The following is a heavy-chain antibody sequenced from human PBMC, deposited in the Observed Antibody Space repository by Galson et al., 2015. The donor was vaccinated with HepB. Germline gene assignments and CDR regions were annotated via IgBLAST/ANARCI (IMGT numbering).Heavy chain of an antibody. CDR1: GFTFSNAW. Sequence: SLRLSCAASGFTFSNAWMNWVRQAPGKGLEWVGRIKSKTDGGTTDYAAPVKGRFTISRDDSKNTLYLQMNSLKTEDTAVYYCTTVSQWLVFDAFDIWGQGTMVTVSS. CDR2: IKSKTDGGTT. D-gene: IGHD6-19*01. J-gene: IGHJ3*02. V-gene: IGHV3-15*07. CDR3: TTVSQWLVFDAFDI.